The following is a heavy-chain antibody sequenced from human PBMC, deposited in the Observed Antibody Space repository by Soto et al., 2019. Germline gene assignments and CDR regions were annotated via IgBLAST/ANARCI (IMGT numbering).Heavy chain of an antibody. Sequence: GGSLRLSCAASGFTFSSYAMHWVRQAPGKGLEWVAVISYVGSDKYYADSVKGRFTISRDNSKNTLYLQMNSLRAEDTAMYYCAKARGYDSSGHLDYWGQGTQVTVSS. CDR2: ISYVGSDK. D-gene: IGHD3-22*01. V-gene: IGHV3-30*18. CDR1: GFTFSSYA. J-gene: IGHJ4*02. CDR3: AKARGYDSSGHLDY.